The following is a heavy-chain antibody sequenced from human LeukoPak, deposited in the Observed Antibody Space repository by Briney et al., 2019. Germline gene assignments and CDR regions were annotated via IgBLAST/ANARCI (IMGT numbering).Heavy chain of an antibody. J-gene: IGHJ5*02. Sequence: GGSLRLSCAASGFTFSSYAMHWVRQAPGKGLEWVAVISYDGSSKYYADSVKGRFTISRDNSKNTLYLQMNSLRAEDTAVYYCARVRRVGGFDPWGQGTLVTVSS. CDR1: GFTFSSYA. CDR3: ARVRRVGGFDP. CDR2: ISYDGSSK. D-gene: IGHD3-10*01. V-gene: IGHV3-30-3*01.